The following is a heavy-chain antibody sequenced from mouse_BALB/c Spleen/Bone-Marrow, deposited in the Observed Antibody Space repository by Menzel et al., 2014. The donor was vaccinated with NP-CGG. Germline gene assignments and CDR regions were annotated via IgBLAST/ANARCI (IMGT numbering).Heavy chain of an antibody. CDR1: GFTFSSFG. CDR2: ISSGSSTI. Sequence: EVKVVESGGGLVQPGGSRKLSCAASGFTFSSFGMHWVRQAPEKGLEWVAYISSGSSTIYYADTVKGRFTISRDNPKNTPFLQMTSLRSEDTAMYYCASSPYGYFDYWGQGTTLTVS. D-gene: IGHD1-1*01. CDR3: ASSPYGYFDY. J-gene: IGHJ2*01. V-gene: IGHV5-17*02.